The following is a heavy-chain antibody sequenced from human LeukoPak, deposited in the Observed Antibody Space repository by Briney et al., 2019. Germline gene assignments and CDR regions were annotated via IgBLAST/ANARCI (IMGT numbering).Heavy chain of an antibody. CDR1: GGSFSGYY. V-gene: IGHV4-34*01. Sequence: PSETLSLTCAVYGGSFSGYYWSWIRQPPGKGLEWIGEINHSGSTNYNPSLKSRVTISVDTSKNQFSLKLSSVTAADTAVYYCARGQRTSSWFFRTYWLYYFDYWGQGTLVTVSS. CDR3: ARGQRTSSWFFRTYWLYYFDY. J-gene: IGHJ4*02. CDR2: INHSGST. D-gene: IGHD6-13*01.